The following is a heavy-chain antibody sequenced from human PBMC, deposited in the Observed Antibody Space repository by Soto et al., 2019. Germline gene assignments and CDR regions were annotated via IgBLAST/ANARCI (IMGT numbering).Heavy chain of an antibody. CDR2: IYYSGRT. D-gene: IGHD2-21*02. CDR1: GESISSSSYY. CDR3: ARQRPTVVTQAYFDH. V-gene: IGHV4-39*01. J-gene: IGHJ4*02. Sequence: ASETLSLTCIVSGESISSSSYYWGWIRQPPGKGLEWIGSIYYSGRTYYNPSFKSRVTISIDTSKNQFSLKLSSVTATDTAVYYCARQRPTVVTQAYFDHWGQGALVTVSS.